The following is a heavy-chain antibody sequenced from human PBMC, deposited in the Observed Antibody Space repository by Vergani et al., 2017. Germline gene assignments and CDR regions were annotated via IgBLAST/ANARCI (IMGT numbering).Heavy chain of an antibody. CDR1: GFTFSSYG. D-gene: IGHD1-26*01. V-gene: IGHV3-30*18. CDR3: AKDRGSYHNNYFDY. CDR2: ISYDGSNK. J-gene: IGHJ4*02. Sequence: VQLVESGGGVVQPGRSLRLSCAASGFTFSSYGMHWVRQAPGKGLEWVAVISYDGSNKYYADSVKGRFTISRDNSKNTLYLQMNSLRAEDTAVYYCAKDRGSYHNNYFDYWGQGTLVTVSS.